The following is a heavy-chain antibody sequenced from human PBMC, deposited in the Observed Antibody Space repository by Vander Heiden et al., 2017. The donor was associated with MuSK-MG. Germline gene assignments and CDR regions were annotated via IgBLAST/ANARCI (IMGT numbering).Heavy chain of an antibody. CDR2: IFYTVTT. V-gene: IGHV4-39*01. Sequence: QLQLQESGPGLVKPSETLSLTCTDSGGSIGSSRYYWGWIRQPPGKGLEWIGTIFYTVTTYCTPSLKSRVTISVDTAKNQFSLNLRSVTAADTAVYYCARHETSGTYYFYMDVWGKGTTVTVSS. D-gene: IGHD3-3*01. CDR3: ARHETSGTYYFYMDV. CDR1: GGSIGSSRYY. J-gene: IGHJ6*03.